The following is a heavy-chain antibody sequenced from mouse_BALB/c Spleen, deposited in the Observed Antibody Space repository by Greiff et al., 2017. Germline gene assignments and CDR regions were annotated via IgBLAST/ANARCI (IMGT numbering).Heavy chain of an antibody. D-gene: IGHD1-2*01. CDR1: GYTFTSYW. Sequence: QVQLKQSGAELAKPGASVKMSCKASGYTFTSYWMHWVKQRPGQGLEWIGYINPSTGYTEYNQKFKDKATLTADKSSSTAYMQLSSLTSEDSAVYYCASPHYYGYFDYWGQGTTLTVSS. J-gene: IGHJ2*01. CDR3: ASPHYYGYFDY. CDR2: INPSTGYT. V-gene: IGHV1-7*01.